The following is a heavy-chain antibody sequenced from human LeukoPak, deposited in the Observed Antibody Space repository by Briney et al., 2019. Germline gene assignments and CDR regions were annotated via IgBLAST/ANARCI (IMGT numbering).Heavy chain of an antibody. Sequence: GGPLRLSCTPSGFTFKNHTLLWVRQAPGKGLEWISYSRGSSGTIYYADSVKGRFIISRDNDKSSLYLQMNSLRVEDTAVYFCTRVEKGFWSGVKMDVWGKGTTVAVSS. CDR2: SRGSSGTI. J-gene: IGHJ6*04. CDR3: TRVEKGFWSGVKMDV. V-gene: IGHV3-48*01. CDR1: GFTFKNHT. D-gene: IGHD3-3*01.